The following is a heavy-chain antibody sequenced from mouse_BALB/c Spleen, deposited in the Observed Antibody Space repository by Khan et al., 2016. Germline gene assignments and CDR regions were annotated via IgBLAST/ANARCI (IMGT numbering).Heavy chain of an antibody. Sequence: VQLKESGPGLVKPSQSLSLTCTVTGYSITSDYAWNWIRQFPGNKLEWMGYISYSGSTSYNPSLKSRISITRDTSKNQFFLQLNSVTAEDTATYYWAREDYSWFAYWGQGTLVTVSA. J-gene: IGHJ3*01. CDR1: GYSITSDYA. D-gene: IGHD1-1*02. CDR2: ISYSGST. V-gene: IGHV3-2*02. CDR3: AREDYSWFAY.